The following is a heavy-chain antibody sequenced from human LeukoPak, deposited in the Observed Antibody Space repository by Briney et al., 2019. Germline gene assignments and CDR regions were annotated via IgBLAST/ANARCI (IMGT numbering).Heavy chain of an antibody. CDR3: AKGPTYLGSEFDY. J-gene: IGHJ4*02. V-gene: IGHV3-9*01. CDR2: ISWNSGSI. CDR1: GFTFDDYA. D-gene: IGHD2-21*01. Sequence: GRSLRLSCAASGFTFDDYAMHWVRQAPGKGLEWVPGISWNSGSIGYADSVKGRFTISRDNAKNSLYLQMNSLRAEDTALYYCAKGPTYLGSEFDYWGQGTLVTVSS.